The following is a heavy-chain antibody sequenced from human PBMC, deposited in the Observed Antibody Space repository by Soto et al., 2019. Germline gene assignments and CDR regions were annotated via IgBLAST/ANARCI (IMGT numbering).Heavy chain of an antibody. V-gene: IGHV4-34*01. Sequence: SETLSLTCAVYGGSFSGYYWSWIRQPPGKGLEWIGEINHSGSTNYNPSLRSRVTISVDTSKNQFSLKLSSVTAADTAVYYCARAPNWFDPWGQGTLVTVSS. J-gene: IGHJ5*02. CDR2: INHSGST. CDR3: ARAPNWFDP. CDR1: GGSFSGYY.